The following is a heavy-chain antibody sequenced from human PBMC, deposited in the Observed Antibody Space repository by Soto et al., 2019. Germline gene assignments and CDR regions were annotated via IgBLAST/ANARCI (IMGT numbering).Heavy chain of an antibody. CDR3: TTAEYSSGWYYNYFDY. D-gene: IGHD6-19*01. CDR2: IKSKTDGGTT. J-gene: IGHJ4*02. V-gene: IGHV3-15*01. Sequence: KPGGSLRLSCAASGFTFSNAWMSWVRQAPGKGLEWVGRIKSKTDGGTTDYAAPVKGRFTISRDDSKNTLYLQMNSLKTEDTAVYYCTTAEYSSGWYYNYFDYWGQGTLVTVSS. CDR1: GFTFSNAW.